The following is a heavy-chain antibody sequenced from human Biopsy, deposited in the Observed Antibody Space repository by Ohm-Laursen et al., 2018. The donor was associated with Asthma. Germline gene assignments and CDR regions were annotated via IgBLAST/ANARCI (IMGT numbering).Heavy chain of an antibody. J-gene: IGHJ4*02. CDR2: ISYDGSNK. CDR3: AKDMNRDGWYFDY. V-gene: IGHV3-30-3*02. CDR1: GFTFSTYA. Sequence: SLRLSCAASGFTFSTYAMHWVRQAPGKGLEWVAVISYDGSNKYYADSVKGRFTISRDNSKNTLYLQMNSLRGDDTAVYYCAKDMNRDGWYFDYWGQGTLVTVSS. D-gene: IGHD5-24*01.